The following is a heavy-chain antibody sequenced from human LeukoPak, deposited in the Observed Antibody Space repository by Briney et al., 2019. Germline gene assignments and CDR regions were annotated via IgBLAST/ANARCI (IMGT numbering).Heavy chain of an antibody. V-gene: IGHV4-34*01. CDR2: INHSGST. Sequence: SETLSLTCAVYGGSFSGYYWSWIRQPPGKGLEWIGEINHSGSTNYNPSLKSRVAISVDTSKNQFSLKLSSVTAADTAVYYCATRSGWYVNYWFDPWGQGTLVTVSS. CDR3: ATRSGWYVNYWFDP. J-gene: IGHJ5*02. D-gene: IGHD6-19*01. CDR1: GGSFSGYY.